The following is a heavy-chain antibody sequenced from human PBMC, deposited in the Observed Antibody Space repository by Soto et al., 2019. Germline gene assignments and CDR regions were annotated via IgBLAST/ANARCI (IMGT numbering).Heavy chain of an antibody. CDR1: GGSVSSISYS. Sequence: PSETLSLTWTVSGGSVSSISYSWGWIRQSPGKGLEWIGTIYSSENTYYNPSLLSRVTISVDTSKNEFSLRLSSVTAADTAVYYCARLNGYCVSTNCHGYYGMDVWGQGTTVTVSS. D-gene: IGHD2-2*03. CDR2: IYSSENT. J-gene: IGHJ6*02. CDR3: ARLNGYCVSTNCHGYYGMDV. V-gene: IGHV4-39*01.